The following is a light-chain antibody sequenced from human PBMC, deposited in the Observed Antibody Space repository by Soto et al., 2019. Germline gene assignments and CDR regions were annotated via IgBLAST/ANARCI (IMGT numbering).Light chain of an antibody. CDR3: QQYSSSPPYT. J-gene: IGKJ2*01. CDR2: GAS. V-gene: IGKV3-20*01. Sequence: EIVMTQSPGTLSLSPGERATLSCRASQSVSSSYLAWYQQKPGHAPRLLIYGASSRATGLPKCFSSRSGGXXXXXXXXSLEPEDFAVYYCQQYSSSPPYTFGQGTRLEIK. CDR1: QSVSSSY.